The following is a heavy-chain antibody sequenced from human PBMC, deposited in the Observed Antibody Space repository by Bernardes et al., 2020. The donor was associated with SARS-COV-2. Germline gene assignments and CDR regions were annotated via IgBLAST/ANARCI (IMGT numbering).Heavy chain of an antibody. Sequence: SETLSLTCTVSGGSITGGYYYWSWIRQPAGQGLDWVVRVCTSGSSNYNPSLKSRVTVSIDTYKNQFSLKLNSVTAADTAVYYCASGCGNSALHYFDYWGQGTLVSVSS. CDR1: GGSITGGYYY. J-gene: IGHJ4*02. CDR2: VCTSGSS. V-gene: IGHV4-61*02. CDR3: ASGCGNSALHYFDY. D-gene: IGHD2-21*02.